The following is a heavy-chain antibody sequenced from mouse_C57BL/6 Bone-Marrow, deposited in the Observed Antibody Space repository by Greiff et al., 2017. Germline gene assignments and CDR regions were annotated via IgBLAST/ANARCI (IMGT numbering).Heavy chain of an antibody. CDR1: GYTFTSYW. CDR2: IHPNSGST. Sequence: QVQLQQPGAELVKPGASVKLSCKASGYTFTSYWMNWVKQRPGQGLEWIGMIHPNSGSTNYHEKFKNKATLTVDKYSSTAYMQLSSLTSEDSAGYYCARKGCYCAMDDGGQRTSGTVTS. V-gene: IGHV1-64*01. J-gene: IGHJ4*01. CDR3: ARKGCYCAMDD.